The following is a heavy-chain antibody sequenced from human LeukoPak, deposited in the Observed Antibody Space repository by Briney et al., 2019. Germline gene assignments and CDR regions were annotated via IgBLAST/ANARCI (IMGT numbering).Heavy chain of an antibody. D-gene: IGHD4-17*01. V-gene: IGHV2-5*01. J-gene: IGHJ4*02. CDR3: VHRTMVTSVDH. CDR1: GFSLNTNAVA. Sequence: SGPTLVKPTQTLTLTCTFSGFSLNTNAVAVGWVRQPPGQALEWLTFIYGNDDKRYSPPLASRLTITKDTSKSQVVLTMTDMDYVDTATYYCVHRTMVTSVDHWGQGTLVTVSS. CDR2: IYGNDDK.